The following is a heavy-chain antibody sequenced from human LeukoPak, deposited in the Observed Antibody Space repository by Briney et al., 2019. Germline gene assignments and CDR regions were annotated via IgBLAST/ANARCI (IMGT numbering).Heavy chain of an antibody. CDR1: GGTFSSYA. V-gene: IGHV1-69*05. J-gene: IGHJ3*02. Sequence: GASVKVSCKASGGTFSSYAISWVRQAPGQGLEWMGGIIPIFGTANYAQKFQGRVTITTDESTSTAYMELSSLRSEDTAVYCCARDYSSGWPDAFDIWGQGTMVTVSS. D-gene: IGHD6-19*01. CDR2: IIPIFGTA. CDR3: ARDYSSGWPDAFDI.